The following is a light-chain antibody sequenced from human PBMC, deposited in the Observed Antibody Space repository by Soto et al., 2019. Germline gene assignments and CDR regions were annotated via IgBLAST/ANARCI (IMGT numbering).Light chain of an antibody. V-gene: IGKV3-11*01. Sequence: EIMLTQSPGTLSLSPGVRATRSCRASQSVSNYLAWYQQKPGQAPRLLIYDASNRATGIPARFSGSGSGTDFTLTISSLEPEDFAVYFCHQYGTFPITFGQGTRLEVK. CDR2: DAS. J-gene: IGKJ5*01. CDR1: QSVSNY. CDR3: HQYGTFPIT.